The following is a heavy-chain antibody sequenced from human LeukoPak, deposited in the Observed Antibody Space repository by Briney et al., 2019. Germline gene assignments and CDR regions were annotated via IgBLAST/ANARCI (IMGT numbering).Heavy chain of an antibody. CDR1: GYTFTGYY. J-gene: IGHJ3*01. CDR2: INPNSGGT. V-gene: IGHV1-2*02. Sequence: ASVKVSCKASGYTFTGYYMHWVRQAPGQGLEWMGWINPNSGGTNYAQKFQGRVTMTRDTSISTAYMALNRLTSDDTAVYYCAREHSSGYYFDAFDVWGQGTMVTVSS. D-gene: IGHD3-22*01. CDR3: AREHSSGYYFDAFDV.